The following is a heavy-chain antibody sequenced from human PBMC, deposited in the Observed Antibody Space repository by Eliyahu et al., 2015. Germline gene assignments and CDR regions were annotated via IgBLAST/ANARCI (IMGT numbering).Heavy chain of an antibody. CDR3: AREGPYIVVVPAAIWNAFDI. Sequence: QVQLQQWGAGLLKPSETLSXTCAVYGXSFXGYXWSWIRQPPGKGLEWIGEIXHSGSTNYNPSLKSRVTISVDTSKNQFSLKLSSVTAADTAVYYCAREGPYIVVVPAAIWNAFDIWGQGTMVTVSS. V-gene: IGHV4-34*01. CDR1: GXSFXGYX. J-gene: IGHJ3*02. D-gene: IGHD2-2*02. CDR2: IXHSGST.